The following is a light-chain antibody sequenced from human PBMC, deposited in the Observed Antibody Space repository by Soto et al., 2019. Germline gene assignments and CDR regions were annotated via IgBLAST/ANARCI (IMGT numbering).Light chain of an antibody. CDR1: QSITPN. CDR2: GAS. Sequence: EIILTQSPATLSVSPGESATLSCRASQSITPNLAWYQQKPGQAPRLLIYGASTRATGIPARFSGGGSGTEFTLTISSLQPDDLATYYCQQYNNYFWAFGQGTRVEIK. V-gene: IGKV3-15*01. CDR3: QQYNNYFWA. J-gene: IGKJ1*01.